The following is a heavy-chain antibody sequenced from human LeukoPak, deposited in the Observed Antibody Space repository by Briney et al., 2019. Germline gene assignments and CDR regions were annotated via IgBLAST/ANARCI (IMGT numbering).Heavy chain of an antibody. Sequence: SETLSLTCTVSGGSISSYYWSWIRQPPGKGLEWIGYIYYSGSTNYNPSLKSRVTISVDTSKNQFSLKLSSVTAADTAVYYCARGLFGYYEILTGLNYWGQGTLVTVSS. CDR3: ARGLFGYYEILTGLNY. CDR1: GGSISSYY. D-gene: IGHD3-9*01. CDR2: IYYSGST. V-gene: IGHV4-59*08. J-gene: IGHJ4*02.